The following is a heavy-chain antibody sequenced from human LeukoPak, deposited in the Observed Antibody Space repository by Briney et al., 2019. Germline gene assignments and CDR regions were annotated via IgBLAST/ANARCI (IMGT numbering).Heavy chain of an antibody. CDR3: ARVPYCGGDCYSNWFDP. V-gene: IGHV3-20*04. CDR1: GFTFDDYG. CDR2: INWNGGST. D-gene: IGHD2-21*02. J-gene: IGHJ5*02. Sequence: GGSLRLSCAASGFTFDDYGLSWVRQAPGKGLEGVSGINWNGGSTGYADSVKGRFTISRDNAKNSLYLQMNSLRAEDTALYYCARVPYCGGDCYSNWFDPWGQGTLVTVSS.